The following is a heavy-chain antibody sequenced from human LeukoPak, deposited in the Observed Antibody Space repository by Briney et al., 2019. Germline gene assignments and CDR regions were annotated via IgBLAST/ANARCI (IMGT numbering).Heavy chain of an antibody. J-gene: IGHJ4*02. V-gene: IGHV3-74*01. Sequence: GGSLTLSCAASGFTFSSYWMHWVRQAPGKGLVWVSRINSDGSSTSYADSVKGRFTISRDNAKNTLYLQMNSLRAEDTAVYYCASDSTYYYDSSGYYRRDYWGQGTLVTVSS. CDR3: ASDSTYYYDSSGYYRRDY. CDR2: INSDGSST. D-gene: IGHD3-22*01. CDR1: GFTFSSYW.